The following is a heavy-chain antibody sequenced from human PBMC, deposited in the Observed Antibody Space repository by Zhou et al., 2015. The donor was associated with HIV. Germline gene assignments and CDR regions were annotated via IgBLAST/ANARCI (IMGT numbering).Heavy chain of an antibody. J-gene: IGHJ4*02. Sequence: QVQLVQSGTDVKKPGASLKISCKASGYTFTSLYIHWVRQAPGQGLEWMGLMHPSDGGTSYPHQFQGRVTMTRDTSTTTAYMELSSLTSEDTAIYYCATNPMTMVRDPPGYFDSWGQGTLVTVSS. CDR2: MHPSDGGT. CDR3: ATNPMTMVRDPPGYFDS. CDR1: GYTFTSLY. D-gene: IGHD3-10*01. V-gene: IGHV1-46*01.